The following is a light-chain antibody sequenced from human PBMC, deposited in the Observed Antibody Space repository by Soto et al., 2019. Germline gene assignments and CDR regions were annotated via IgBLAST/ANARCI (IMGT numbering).Light chain of an antibody. J-gene: IGKJ4*01. CDR2: QAT. V-gene: IGKV1-5*03. CDR3: QQYDGYPLT. CDR1: RSISSW. Sequence: DIQMTQSPSTLSASVGDRVTITCRASRSISSWLAWFQQKPGKAPNLLIYQATNLQSGVPSRFSGSGSGTEFTLTIGSLQPDDFATYYCQQYDGYPLTFGGGTRVDIK.